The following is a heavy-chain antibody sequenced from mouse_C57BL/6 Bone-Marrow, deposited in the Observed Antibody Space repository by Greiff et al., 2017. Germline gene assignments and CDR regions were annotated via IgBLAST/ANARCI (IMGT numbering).Heavy chain of an antibody. CDR1: GYTFTDYY. V-gene: IGHV1-75*01. Sequence: QVQLKQSGPELVKPGASVKISCKASGYTFTDYYINWVKQRPGQGLEWIGWIFPGSGSTYYNEKFKGKATLTVDKSSSTAYMLLSSLTSEDSAVYFCARFPIDYYGSSFPYYYAMGYWGQGTSVTVSS. D-gene: IGHD1-1*01. J-gene: IGHJ4*01. CDR2: IFPGSGST. CDR3: ARFPIDYYGSSFPYYYAMGY.